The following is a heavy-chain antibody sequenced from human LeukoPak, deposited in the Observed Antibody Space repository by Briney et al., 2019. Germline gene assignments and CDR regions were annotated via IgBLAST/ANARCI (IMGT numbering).Heavy chain of an antibody. J-gene: IGHJ4*02. CDR2: ISAYNGNT. V-gene: IGHV1-18*01. D-gene: IGHD3-10*01. CDR3: ATSSGSGSPQGY. Sequence: GASVKVSSKASGYTFTSYGITWVRQAPGQGLEWMGWISAYNGNTNYAQKLQGRVTMTTDTSTTTAYMDLRSLRSDDTAVYYCATSSGSGSPQGYWGQGTLVTVSS. CDR1: GYTFTSYG.